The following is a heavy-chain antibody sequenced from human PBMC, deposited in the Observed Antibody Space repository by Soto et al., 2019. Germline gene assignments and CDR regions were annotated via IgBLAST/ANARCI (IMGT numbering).Heavy chain of an antibody. Sequence: SETLSLTCAVYGGSFSGYYWSWIRQPPGKGLEWIGEINHSGSTNYNPSLKSRVTISVDTSKNQFSLKLSSVTAADTAVYYCARGAGYDFWSGYQYHYYYMDVWGKGTTVTVSS. CDR1: GGSFSGYY. D-gene: IGHD3-3*01. CDR2: INHSGST. CDR3: ARGAGYDFWSGYQYHYYYMDV. V-gene: IGHV4-34*01. J-gene: IGHJ6*03.